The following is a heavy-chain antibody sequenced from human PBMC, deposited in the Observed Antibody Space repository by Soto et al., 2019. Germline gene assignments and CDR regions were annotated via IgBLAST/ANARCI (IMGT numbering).Heavy chain of an antibody. V-gene: IGHV5-51*01. CDR2: IYPGDSDT. Sequence: GESLKISCKGSGYSFTSYWIGWVRQMPGKGLEWMGIIYPGDSDTRYSPSFQGQVTISADKSISTAYLQWSSLKASDTAIYYCARRRDCSGGSCYDVYWFDPWGQGTLVTVSS. CDR3: ARRRDCSGGSCYDVYWFDP. CDR1: GYSFTSYW. J-gene: IGHJ5*02. D-gene: IGHD2-15*01.